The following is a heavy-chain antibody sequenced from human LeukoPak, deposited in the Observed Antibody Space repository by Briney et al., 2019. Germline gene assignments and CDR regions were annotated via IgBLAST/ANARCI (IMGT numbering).Heavy chain of an antibody. CDR3: ARRGVWEPYYFDY. V-gene: IGHV5-51*01. J-gene: IGHJ4*02. CDR1: GYSFINYG. CDR2: IYPGDSDT. Sequence: GESLKISCKGSGYSFINYGIGWVRQMPGKGLELVGIIYPGDSDTRYSPSFEGQVTISTDKSISTAYLQWSSLKASDTAMYYCARRGVWEPYYFDYWGQGTLVTVSS. D-gene: IGHD1-26*01.